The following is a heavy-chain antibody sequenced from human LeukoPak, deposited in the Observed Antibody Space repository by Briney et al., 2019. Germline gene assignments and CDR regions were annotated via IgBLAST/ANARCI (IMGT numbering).Heavy chain of an antibody. CDR2: IYYSGST. CDR1: GGSISSGGYY. J-gene: IGHJ4*02. D-gene: IGHD3-22*01. CDR3: AGHYYDSSGYYYDY. V-gene: IGHV4-61*08. Sequence: PSETLSLTCTVSGGSISSGGYYWSWIRQTPGKGLEWIGCIYYSGSTNYNPSLKSRVTISVDTSKNQFSLKLSSVTAADTAVYYCAGHYYDSSGYYYDYWGQGTLVTVSS.